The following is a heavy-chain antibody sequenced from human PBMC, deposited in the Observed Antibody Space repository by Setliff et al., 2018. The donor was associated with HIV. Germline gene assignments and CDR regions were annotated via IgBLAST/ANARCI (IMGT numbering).Heavy chain of an antibody. D-gene: IGHD3-10*01. V-gene: IGHV4-39*01. CDR3: ARLSGGMVPNY. Sequence: SETLSLTCTVSGGSITRTPYYWGWIRQPPGKGLEWIGSIHHSGTAYDNPSLKSRVTISVDPSKNQILLRLSSVTAADTAVYYCARLSGGMVPNYWGHGTLVTVSS. CDR2: IHHSGTA. CDR1: GGSITRTPYY. J-gene: IGHJ4*01.